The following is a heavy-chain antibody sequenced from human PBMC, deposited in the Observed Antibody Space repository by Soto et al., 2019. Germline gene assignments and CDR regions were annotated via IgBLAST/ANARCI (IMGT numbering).Heavy chain of an antibody. CDR2: ISYDGSNE. CDR1: GFSFLSYG. J-gene: IGHJ6*02. D-gene: IGHD6-19*01. V-gene: IGHV3-30*03. Sequence: SLRLSCAASGFSFLSYGIHWVRQAPGKGLEWVALISYDGSNEYYADSVKGRFAISRDNSKNTLYLQMNSLRAEDTAVYYCARDIAVTAPAYYYYGMDVWGQGTTVTSP. CDR3: ARDIAVTAPAYYYYGMDV.